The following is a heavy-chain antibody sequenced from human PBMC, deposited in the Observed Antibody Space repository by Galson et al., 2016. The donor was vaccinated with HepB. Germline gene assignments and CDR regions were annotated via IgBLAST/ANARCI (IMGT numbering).Heavy chain of an antibody. V-gene: IGHV3-21*01. CDR3: ARDLPGQYIVAANWFDP. Sequence: SLRLSCAASGFTLSSYWIHWVRQAPGKGLEWVSCISDSSNFIWYADSVKGRFTISRDNAKNSLYLQMNSLRAEDTAVYYCARDLPGQYIVAANWFDPWGQGTLVTVSS. D-gene: IGHD1-26*01. CDR2: ISDSSNFI. CDR1: GFTLSSYW. J-gene: IGHJ5*02.